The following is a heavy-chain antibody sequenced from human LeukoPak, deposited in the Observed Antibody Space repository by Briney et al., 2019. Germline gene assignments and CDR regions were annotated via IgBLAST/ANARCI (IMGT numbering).Heavy chain of an antibody. J-gene: IGHJ3*02. CDR2: IHHSGST. CDR1: GGSISSGGYS. CDR3: ARVGYDYGGNDAFDI. D-gene: IGHD4-23*01. Sequence: DPSETLSLTCAVSGGSISSGGYSWSWIRQPPGKGLEWIGYIHHSGSTYYNPSLKSRVTISVDRSKNQFSLKLSSVTAADTALFYCARVGYDYGGNDAFDIWGRGTMVTVSS. V-gene: IGHV4-30-2*01.